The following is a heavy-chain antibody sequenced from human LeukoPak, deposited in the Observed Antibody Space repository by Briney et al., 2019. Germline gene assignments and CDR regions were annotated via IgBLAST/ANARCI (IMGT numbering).Heavy chain of an antibody. CDR2: IYSGGST. J-gene: IGHJ4*02. CDR1: GFTVSINY. V-gene: IGHV3-53*01. CDR3: ARIRDFRLYYFDY. Sequence: GGSLRLSCAASGFTVSINYMSWVRQAPGKGLEWVPVIYSGGSTYYADSVKGRFTISRDNSKNTLYLQMNSLRAEDTAVYYCARIRDFRLYYFDYWGQGTLVTVSS. D-gene: IGHD6-6*01.